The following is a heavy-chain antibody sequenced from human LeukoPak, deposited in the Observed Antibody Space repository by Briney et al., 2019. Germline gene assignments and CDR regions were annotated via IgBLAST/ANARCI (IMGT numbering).Heavy chain of an antibody. V-gene: IGHV3-74*01. D-gene: IGHD3-9*01. CDR3: VRDWDHFDFDS. CDR1: GLTFSNYW. J-gene: IGHJ5*01. CDR2: IKGDGSHT. Sequence: GGSLRLSCAASGLTFSNYWMHWVRQAPGKGLVWVSRIKGDGSHTIYADSVKGRFTISRDNAKNTLYLQMRSLRAEDTAVYYCVRDWDHFDFDSWGQGTLVTVSS.